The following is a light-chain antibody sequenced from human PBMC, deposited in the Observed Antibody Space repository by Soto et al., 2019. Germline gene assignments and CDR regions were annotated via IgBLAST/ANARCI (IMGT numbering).Light chain of an antibody. J-gene: IGKJ5*01. CDR2: DAS. Sequence: EIVVTQSPGILSLSPWERATLSCRASQSISRSLAWYQQKPGQAPRLLISDASSRATGIPARFSGSGSGTDFPLTLSSIEPEDFAVYYCQQRAGSSTFGQGTRLENK. CDR1: QSISRS. V-gene: IGKV3-11*01. CDR3: QQRAGSST.